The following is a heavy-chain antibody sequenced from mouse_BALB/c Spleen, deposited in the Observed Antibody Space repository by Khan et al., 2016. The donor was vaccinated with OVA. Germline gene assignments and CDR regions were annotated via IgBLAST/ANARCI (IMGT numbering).Heavy chain of an antibody. CDR3: ATVDTYYVSFAY. D-gene: IGHD1-1*01. V-gene: IGHV1S136*01. J-gene: IGHJ3*01. CDR2: IYPYNDAT. CDR1: GYTFTSSV. Sequence: VQLQQSGPEVVKPGASVKMSCKASGYTFTSSVMHWVKQKPGQGLEWIGYIYPYNDATKYNEKFSGKATLTSDKSSSTAYMELSSLTSEDSAVYFCATVDTYYVSFAYWGQGTLVTVSA.